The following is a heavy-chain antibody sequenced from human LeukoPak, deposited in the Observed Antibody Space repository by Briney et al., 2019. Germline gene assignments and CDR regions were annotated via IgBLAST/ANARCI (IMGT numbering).Heavy chain of an antibody. CDR2: IWYDGSNK. CDR1: GFTFSSYG. J-gene: IGHJ4*02. V-gene: IGHV3-33*06. D-gene: IGHD4-17*01. Sequence: GGSLRLSCAASGFTFSSYGMHWVRQAPGKGLEWVAVIWYDGSNKYYADSVKGRFTISRDNSKYTLYLQMNSLRVEDTAVYYCAKGTYGDYAHLDYWGQGTLVTVSS. CDR3: AKGTYGDYAHLDY.